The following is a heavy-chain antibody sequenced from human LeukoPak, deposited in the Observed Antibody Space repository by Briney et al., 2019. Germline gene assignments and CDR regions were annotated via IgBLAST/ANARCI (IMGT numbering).Heavy chain of an antibody. CDR2: MFHSGST. CDR1: GYSITGGYY. CDR3: ARDSRAGTRRFDP. J-gene: IGHJ5*02. Sequence: PSETLSLTCTVSGYSITGGYYWGWIRQPPGKGQEWIGSMFHSGSTYYNPSLKSRVTISVDTSKNQFSLKLSSVTAADTAVYYCARDSRAGTRRFDPRGQGTLVTVSS. V-gene: IGHV4-38-2*02. D-gene: IGHD6-13*01.